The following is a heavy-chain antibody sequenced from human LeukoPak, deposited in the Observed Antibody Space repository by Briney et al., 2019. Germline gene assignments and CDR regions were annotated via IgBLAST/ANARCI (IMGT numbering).Heavy chain of an antibody. CDR2: ISWNSGTI. V-gene: IGHV3-9*01. J-gene: IGHJ2*01. D-gene: IGHD3-9*01. CDR1: GFTFDDYA. Sequence: GRSLRLSCAASGFTFDDYAMHWVRQAPGKGLEWVSGISWNSGTIVYADSVKGRFTTSRDNAKNSLFLQMNSLRPEDTALYYCAKAKYYDILTGPTNHWHFDLWGRGTLVAVSS. CDR3: AKAKYYDILTGPTNHWHFDL.